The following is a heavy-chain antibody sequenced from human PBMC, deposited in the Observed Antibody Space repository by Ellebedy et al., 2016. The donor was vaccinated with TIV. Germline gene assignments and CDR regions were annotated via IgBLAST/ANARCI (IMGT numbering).Heavy chain of an antibody. D-gene: IGHD1-26*01. CDR3: ARRGAWELPGGFDY. CDR1: GYTFTGYY. J-gene: IGHJ4*02. CDR2: INPNSGGT. V-gene: IGHV1-2*02. Sequence: AASVKVSCKASGYTFTGYYMHWVRQAPGQGLEWMGWINPNSGGTNYAQKFQGRVTMTRDTSISTAYMELSRLRSDDTAVYYCARRGAWELPGGFDYWGQGTLVTVSS.